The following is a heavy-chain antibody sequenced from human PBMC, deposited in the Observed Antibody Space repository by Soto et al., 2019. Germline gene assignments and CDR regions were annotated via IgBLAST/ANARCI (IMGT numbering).Heavy chain of an antibody. J-gene: IGHJ5*02. CDR1: GGSISSYY. CDR2: IYYSGST. Sequence: SETLSLTCTVSGGSISSYYWSWIRQPPGKGLEWIGYIYYSGSTNYNPSLKSRVTISVDTSKNQFSLKLSSVTAADTAVYYCAREITIPHRWVDPWGQGTLVTVSS. CDR3: AREITIPHRWVDP. D-gene: IGHD3-3*01. V-gene: IGHV4-59*01.